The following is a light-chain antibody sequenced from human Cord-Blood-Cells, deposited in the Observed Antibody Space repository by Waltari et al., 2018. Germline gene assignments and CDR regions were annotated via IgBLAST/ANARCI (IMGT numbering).Light chain of an antibody. J-gene: IGKJ1*01. Sequence: EIVLKQSPATLSLSPGETATLSCRANQSVSSYLAWYQQKPGQAPRLLIYDASNRATGFPARCSGGGAGTFFTITISSQEPEVFAVYYCQYHSYWPRTFGQGTKVEIK. CDR3: QYHSYWPRT. CDR2: DAS. V-gene: IGKV3-11*01. CDR1: QSVSSY.